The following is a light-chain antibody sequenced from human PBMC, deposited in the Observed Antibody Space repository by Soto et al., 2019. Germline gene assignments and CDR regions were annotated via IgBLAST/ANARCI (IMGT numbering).Light chain of an antibody. J-gene: IGLJ3*02. CDR2: TTT. CDR3: VLYMGTGIWV. Sequence: QAVVTQEPSFSVSPGGTVTLPYGLNSGSVSLSYYPSWYQQTPGQAPRTLIYTTTSRASGVPDRFSGSILGIKAALTITGAQADDESVYYCVLYMGTGIWVFGGGTKLTVL. V-gene: IGLV8-61*01. CDR1: SGSVSLSYY.